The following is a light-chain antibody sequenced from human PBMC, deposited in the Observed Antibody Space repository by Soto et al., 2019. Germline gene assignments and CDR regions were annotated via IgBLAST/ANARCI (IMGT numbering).Light chain of an antibody. J-gene: IGKJ4*01. CDR3: QQYSNTHLT. V-gene: IGKV3-20*01. Sequence: EIVLTQSPGTLSLSPGERATLSCRASQSVGSSYLAWYQQKPGQAPRLLIYGASSRATGIPDRFSGSGSGTDFTLTISRLEPEDFAVYYCQQYSNTHLTFGGGTKVDIK. CDR2: GAS. CDR1: QSVGSSY.